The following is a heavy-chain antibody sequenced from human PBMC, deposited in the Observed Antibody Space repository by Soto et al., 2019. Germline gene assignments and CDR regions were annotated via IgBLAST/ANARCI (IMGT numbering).Heavy chain of an antibody. CDR1: GYTFTGYY. CDR2: INPNSGGT. D-gene: IGHD2-15*01. V-gene: IGHV1-2*04. CDR3: ARGAVVVVAAPRDYYYYGMEG. Sequence: ASVKVSCKASGYTFTGYYMHWVRQAPGQGLEWMGWINPNSGGTNYAQKFQGWVTMTRDTSISTAYMELSRLRSEDTDVYYCARGAVVVVAAPRDYYYYGMEGWGQAT. J-gene: IGHJ6*01.